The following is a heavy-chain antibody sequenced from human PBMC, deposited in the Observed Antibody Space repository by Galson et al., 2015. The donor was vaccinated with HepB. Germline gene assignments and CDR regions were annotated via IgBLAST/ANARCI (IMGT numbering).Heavy chain of an antibody. D-gene: IGHD4-23*01. J-gene: IGHJ4*02. Sequence: SVKVSCKASGYTFTGYHMHWVRQAPGQGLEWMGRINPNSGGTNYAQKFQGRVTMTRDMSTGTVYLELSSLRSEDTAVYYCAADIGGSSTVISPPGYWGQGTLVTVSS. CDR3: AADIGGSSTVISPPGY. V-gene: IGHV1-2*06. CDR1: GYTFTGYH. CDR2: INPNSGGT.